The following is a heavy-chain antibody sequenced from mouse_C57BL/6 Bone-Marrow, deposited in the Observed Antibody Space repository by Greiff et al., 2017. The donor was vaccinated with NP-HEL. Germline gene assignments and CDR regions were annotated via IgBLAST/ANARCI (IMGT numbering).Heavy chain of an antibody. Sequence: QVQLQQSGAELARPGASVKLSCKASGYTFTSYGISWVKQRPGQGLAWIGEIYPRSGDTFYNAKFKGKATLTADKSSITAYMELRSLTSEDAAVYFCARWAIYYYGSSYWGQGTTLTVSS. CDR3: ARWAIYYYGSSY. CDR2: IYPRSGDT. V-gene: IGHV1-81*01. D-gene: IGHD1-1*01. CDR1: GYTFTSYG. J-gene: IGHJ2*01.